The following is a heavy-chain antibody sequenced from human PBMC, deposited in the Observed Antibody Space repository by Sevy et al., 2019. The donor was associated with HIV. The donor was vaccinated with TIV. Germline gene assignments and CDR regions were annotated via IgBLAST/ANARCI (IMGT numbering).Heavy chain of an antibody. J-gene: IGHJ3*02. CDR2: IIPILGTA. CDR3: ARDSRYDFDI. Sequence: ASVKVSCKASGGTFSSYAISWVRQAPGQGLEWMGRIIPILGTANYAPKFQGRVTITADKSTSTAYMELSSLRSEDTAVYSGARDSRYDFDIWGQGTMVTVSS. V-gene: IGHV1-69*04. CDR1: GGTFSSYA.